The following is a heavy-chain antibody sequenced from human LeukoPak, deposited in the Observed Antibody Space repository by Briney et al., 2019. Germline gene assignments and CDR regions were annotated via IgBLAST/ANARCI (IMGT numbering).Heavy chain of an antibody. Sequence: PSETLSLTCAVSGYSISSGYYWGWIRQPPGQGVEWIGSIYHSGTTYYNPSLKSRVTISVDTSKNQFSLKLSSVTAADTAVYSCARPGSGNYYAYWGQGTLVTVSS. CDR2: IYHSGTT. D-gene: IGHD3-10*01. J-gene: IGHJ4*02. CDR3: ARPGSGNYYAY. CDR1: GYSISSGYY. V-gene: IGHV4-38-2*01.